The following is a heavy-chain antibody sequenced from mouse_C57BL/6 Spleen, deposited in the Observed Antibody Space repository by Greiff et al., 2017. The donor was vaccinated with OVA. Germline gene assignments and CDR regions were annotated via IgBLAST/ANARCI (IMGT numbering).Heavy chain of an antibody. V-gene: IGHV1-81*01. CDR1: GYTFTSYG. D-gene: IGHD1-1*01. CDR3: ARSPFITTVVATVDYFDY. CDR2: IYPRSGNT. Sequence: QVQLQQSGAELARPGASVKLSCKASGYTFTSYGISWVKQRTGQGLEWIGEIYPRSGNTYYNEKFKGKATLTADKSSSTAYMELRSLTSEDSAVYFCARSPFITTVVATVDYFDYWGQGTTLTVSS. J-gene: IGHJ2*01.